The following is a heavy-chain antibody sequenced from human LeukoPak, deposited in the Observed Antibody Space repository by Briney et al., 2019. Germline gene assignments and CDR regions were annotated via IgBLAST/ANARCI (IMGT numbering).Heavy chain of an antibody. CDR1: GFTFSSYA. CDR3: GRDRSPWGNTNVICHN. Sequence: QAGNSLRLSCAASGFTFSSYALQWVRQAPGKGLEWVSSISHNAKNQYYATSVKGRITISRDDSSDTLYLQIPSLRADDTAGHYCGRDRSPWGNTNVICHNWGQGTLVTVSS. J-gene: IGHJ4*02. V-gene: IGHV3-30*04. CDR2: ISHNAKNQ. D-gene: IGHD7-27*01.